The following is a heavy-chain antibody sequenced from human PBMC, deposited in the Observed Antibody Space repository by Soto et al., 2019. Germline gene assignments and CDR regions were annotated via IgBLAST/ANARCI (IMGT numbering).Heavy chain of an antibody. CDR3: ARSAVAITSVGYFDY. J-gene: IGHJ4*02. CDR1: GYSISSSHW. CDR2: IYYSGST. D-gene: IGHD3-22*01. Sequence: QVQLQESGPGLVKPSDTLSLTCAVSGYSISSSHWWGWIRQPPGKGLEWIGYIYYSGSTYYNPSLKSRGTMSVDTSKNQFSLKLSSVTAVDTAVYYCARSAVAITSVGYFDYWCQGTLVTVSS. V-gene: IGHV4-28*01.